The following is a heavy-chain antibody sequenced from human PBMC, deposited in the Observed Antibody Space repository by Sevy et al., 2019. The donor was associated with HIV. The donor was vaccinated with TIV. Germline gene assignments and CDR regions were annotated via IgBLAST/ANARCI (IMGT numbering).Heavy chain of an antibody. CDR1: GYTFSSYG. V-gene: IGHV1-18*01. D-gene: IGHD3-10*01. Sequence: DAVKVSCKASGYTFSSYGISWVRQAPRQGLEWRGWISDYNRYTNYAHKFQGRVTMSTETSTRTAYMELRSLRSDDTAVYFCAREGYYYRTGTYRPPNYYGMDVWGQGTAVTVSS. J-gene: IGHJ6*02. CDR2: ISDYNRYT. CDR3: AREGYYYRTGTYRPPNYYGMDV.